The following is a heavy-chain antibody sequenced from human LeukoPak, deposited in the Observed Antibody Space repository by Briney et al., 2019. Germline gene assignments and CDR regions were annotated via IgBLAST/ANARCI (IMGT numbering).Heavy chain of an antibody. D-gene: IGHD6-6*01. J-gene: IGHJ4*02. CDR2: IYSGGST. V-gene: IGHV3-66*01. CDR3: ARDSPRGQLGFDY. Sequence: GGSLRLSCAASGFTVSSNYMSWVRQAPGKGLEWVSVIYSGGSTYYADSVKGRFTISRDNSKNTLYLQMNSLRAEDTAVYYCARDSPRGQLGFDYWGEGTLVPVSS. CDR1: GFTVSSNY.